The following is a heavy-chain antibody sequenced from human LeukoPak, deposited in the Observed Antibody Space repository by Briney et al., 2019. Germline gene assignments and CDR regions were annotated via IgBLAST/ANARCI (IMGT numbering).Heavy chain of an antibody. J-gene: IGHJ3*02. CDR3: ASKPKSYSSGWYTLRAFDI. CDR2: INHSGST. V-gene: IGHV4-39*07. D-gene: IGHD6-19*01. CDR1: GGSISSSSYY. Sequence: SETLSLTCTVSGGSISSSSYYWGWIRQPPGKGLEWIGEINHSGSTNYNPSLKSRVTISVDTSKNQFSLKLSSVTAADTAVYYCASKPKSYSSGWYTLRAFDIWGQGTMVTVSS.